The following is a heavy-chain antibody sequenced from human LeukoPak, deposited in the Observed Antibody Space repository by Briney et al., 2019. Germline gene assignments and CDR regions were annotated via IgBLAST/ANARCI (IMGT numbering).Heavy chain of an antibody. CDR3: AREDTAMVTAGLDY. Sequence: GASVKVSCKAFGYTFTGYWMHWVRQAPGQGPEWMGVISPSGGSTIYAQKFKGRVTMTRDMSTSTVYMELSSLRSEDTAVYYCAREDTAMVTAGLDYWGQGTLVTVSS. CDR1: GYTFTGYW. CDR2: ISPSGGST. D-gene: IGHD5-18*01. J-gene: IGHJ4*02. V-gene: IGHV1-46*01.